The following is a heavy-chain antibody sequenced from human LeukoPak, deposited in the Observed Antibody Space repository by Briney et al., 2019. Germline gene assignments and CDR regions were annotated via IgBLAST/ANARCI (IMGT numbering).Heavy chain of an antibody. Sequence: PSETLSLTCTVSGGSISSYYWSWIRQPRGKGLEWIGYIYYSGSTNYNPSLKSRVTISVDTSKNQFSLKLSSVTAADTAVYYCARDWFVVVVAATLNGNWFDPWGQGTLVTVSS. CDR2: IYYSGST. CDR1: GGSISSYY. CDR3: ARDWFVVVVAATLNGNWFDP. D-gene: IGHD2-15*01. J-gene: IGHJ5*02. V-gene: IGHV4-59*01.